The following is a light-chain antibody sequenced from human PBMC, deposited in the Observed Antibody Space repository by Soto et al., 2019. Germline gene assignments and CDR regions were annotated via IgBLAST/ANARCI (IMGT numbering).Light chain of an antibody. CDR2: RAS. V-gene: IGKV3-15*01. CDR1: QSVSSN. J-gene: IGKJ1*01. Sequence: EIVLTQPPGTLSLSPGERATLSCRASQSVSSNLAGYQQKPGQARRLLIYRASTRATGIPARFRGSGSGTEFTLTISSLQSEDFAVYSCQQYNNWPSTFGQGTKVDIK. CDR3: QQYNNWPST.